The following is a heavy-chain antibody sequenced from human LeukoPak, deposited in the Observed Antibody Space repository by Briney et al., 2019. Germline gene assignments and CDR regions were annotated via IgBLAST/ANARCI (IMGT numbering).Heavy chain of an antibody. V-gene: IGHV1-18*04. Sequence: ASVNVSCKASGFRFTSFGVSWVRQAPGQGLEWMGWISTYIGVTHYAEKFGDRVTMTIDTSTTTAYMELRSLRYDDTAVYYCARDSDYSGNGNGDWFDPWGQGTVVTVSS. CDR2: ISTYIGVT. CDR3: ARDSDYSGNGNGDWFDP. D-gene: IGHD4-11*01. CDR1: GFRFTSFG. J-gene: IGHJ5*02.